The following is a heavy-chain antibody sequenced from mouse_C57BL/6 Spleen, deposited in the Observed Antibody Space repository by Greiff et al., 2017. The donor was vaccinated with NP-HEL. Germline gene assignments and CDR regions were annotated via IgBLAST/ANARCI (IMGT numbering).Heavy chain of an antibody. Sequence: VQLQQSGAELVRPGASVKLSCTASGFNIKDYYMHWVKQRPEQGLEWIGRIDPEDGDTEYAPKFQGKATRTADTSSNTAYLQLSSLTSEDTAVYYCTTGQFITTVVGDYWGQGTTLTVSS. CDR1: GFNIKDYY. CDR2: IDPEDGDT. V-gene: IGHV14-1*01. J-gene: IGHJ2*01. D-gene: IGHD1-1*01. CDR3: TTGQFITTVVGDY.